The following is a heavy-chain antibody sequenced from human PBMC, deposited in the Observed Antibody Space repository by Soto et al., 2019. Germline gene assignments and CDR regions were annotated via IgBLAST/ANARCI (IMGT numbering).Heavy chain of an antibody. D-gene: IGHD3-22*01. CDR2: IYYSGRT. V-gene: IGHV4-31*03. J-gene: IGHJ4*02. Sequence: QVQLQESGPGLVKPSQTLSLTCTVSGGSLSRGGYYWSWIRQHPGKGLEWIGYIYYSGRTYYNPSLKSRVTISVDTSKNQFSLKLSSVTAADTAVYYCARGSDYDSSSYFYFDYWGQGTLVTVSS. CDR3: ARGSDYDSSSYFYFDY. CDR1: GGSLSRGGYY.